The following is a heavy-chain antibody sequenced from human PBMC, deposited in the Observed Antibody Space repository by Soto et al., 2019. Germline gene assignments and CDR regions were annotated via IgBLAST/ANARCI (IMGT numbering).Heavy chain of an antibody. D-gene: IGHD2-2*01. CDR1: GVSISSGPYS. Sequence: SETLSLTCSVSGVSISSGPYSWGWIRQPPGKGLEWIGTFHYSGRTYYSPSLESRVTISVDTSKNQFSLKVSSVTAADTAVFYCARLAGYCSGTSCYGYYGMDVWGQGTTVTVSS. J-gene: IGHJ6*02. CDR3: ARLAGYCSGTSCYGYYGMDV. V-gene: IGHV4-39*01. CDR2: FHYSGRT.